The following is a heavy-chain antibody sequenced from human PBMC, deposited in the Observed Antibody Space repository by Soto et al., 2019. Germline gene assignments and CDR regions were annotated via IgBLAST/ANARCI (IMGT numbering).Heavy chain of an antibody. CDR1: GYTFTSYG. D-gene: IGHD6-19*01. CDR2: ISAYNGNT. Sequence: AASVKVSCKASGYTFTSYGISWVRQAPGQGLEWMGWISAYNGNTNYAQKLQGRVTMTTDTSTSTAYMELRSLRSDDTAVYYCARYSSGWYQYNWFDPWGQGTLVTVSS. J-gene: IGHJ5*02. CDR3: ARYSSGWYQYNWFDP. V-gene: IGHV1-18*01.